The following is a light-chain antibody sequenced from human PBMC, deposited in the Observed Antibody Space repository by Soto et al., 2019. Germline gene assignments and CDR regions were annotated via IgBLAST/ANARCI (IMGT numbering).Light chain of an antibody. CDR2: GAS. CDR3: QEYKTYA. J-gene: IGKJ2*01. V-gene: IGKV3-20*01. CDR1: QSVSNSY. Sequence: EIVLTQSPGTLSMSPGERATLSCRASQSVSNSYLAWYQQKPGQAPRLLIYGASSRATGIPDRFSGSGSGTEFTLTISSLQTDDSATYFCQEYKTYAFGPGTKVDIK.